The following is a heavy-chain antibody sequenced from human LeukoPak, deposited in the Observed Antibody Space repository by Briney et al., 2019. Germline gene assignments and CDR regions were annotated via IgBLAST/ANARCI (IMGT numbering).Heavy chain of an antibody. CDR3: AKGPGIAAAGTRD. J-gene: IGHJ4*02. CDR2: ISGSGGST. CDR1: GFTFSSYA. D-gene: IGHD6-13*01. V-gene: IGHV3-23*01. Sequence: GRSLRLSCAASGFTFSSYAMSWVSQAPGKGLEWVSAISGSGGSTYYADSVKGRFTISRDNSKNTLYLQMNSLRAEDTAVYYCAKGPGIAAAGTRDWGQGTLVTVSS.